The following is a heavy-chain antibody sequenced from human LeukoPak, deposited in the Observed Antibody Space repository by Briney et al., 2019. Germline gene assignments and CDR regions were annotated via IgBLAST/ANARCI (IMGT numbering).Heavy chain of an antibody. Sequence: GGSLRLSCAASGFTFSSYWMHWVRQAPGKGLVWVSRINSDGSSTSYADSVKGRFTISRDNAKNTLYLQMNSLRAEETAVYYCAKDLGRRIQLWLFAGSDWGQGTLVTVSS. CDR1: GFTFSSYW. CDR2: INSDGSST. J-gene: IGHJ4*02. D-gene: IGHD5-18*01. CDR3: AKDLGRRIQLWLFAGSD. V-gene: IGHV3-74*01.